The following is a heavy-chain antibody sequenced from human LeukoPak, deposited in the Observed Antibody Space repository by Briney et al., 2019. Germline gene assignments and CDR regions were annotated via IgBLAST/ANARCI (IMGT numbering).Heavy chain of an antibody. J-gene: IGHJ4*02. CDR1: GGSISSYY. V-gene: IGHV4-59*01. Sequence: SETLSLTCTVSGGSISSYYWSWIRQPPGKGLEWIGYIYYSGSTNYNPSLKSRVTISVDTSKNQFSLKLSSVTAADTAVYYCARGQGRYDSSVVSHWGQGTLVTVAS. CDR3: ARGQGRYDSSVVSH. CDR2: IYYSGST. D-gene: IGHD3-22*01.